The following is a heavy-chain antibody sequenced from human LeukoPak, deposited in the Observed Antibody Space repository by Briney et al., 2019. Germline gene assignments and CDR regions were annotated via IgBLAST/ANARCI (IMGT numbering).Heavy chain of an antibody. CDR1: GYTLTELS. Sequence: ASVKVSCKVSGYTLTELSMHWVRQAPGKGLEWMGGFDPEDGETIYAQKFQGRVNMTADTSTDKAYLELSSLRSEDTAVYYCATGVTMIVEFQCIYWGQGTLVTVSS. CDR3: ATGVTMIVEFQCIY. D-gene: IGHD3-22*01. J-gene: IGHJ4*02. CDR2: FDPEDGET. V-gene: IGHV1-24*01.